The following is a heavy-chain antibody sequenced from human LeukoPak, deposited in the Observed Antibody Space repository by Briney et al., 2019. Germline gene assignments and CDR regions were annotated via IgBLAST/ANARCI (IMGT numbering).Heavy chain of an antibody. CDR2: INHSGST. CDR1: GFTFSAYN. V-gene: IGHV4-34*01. Sequence: LRLSCAASGFTFSAYNMNWVRQPPGKGLEWIGEINHSGSTNYNPSLKSRVTISVDTSKNQFSLKLSSVTAADTAVYYCARASYYYYDSSGYYHWGQGTLVTVSS. J-gene: IGHJ5*02. CDR3: ARASYYYYDSSGYYH. D-gene: IGHD3-22*01.